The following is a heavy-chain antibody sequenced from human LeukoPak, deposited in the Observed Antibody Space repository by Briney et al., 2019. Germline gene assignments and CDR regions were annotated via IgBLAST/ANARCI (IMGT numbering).Heavy chain of an antibody. CDR3: ARPLIPGGTDAFDI. V-gene: IGHV1-8*03. Sequence: ASVKVSCKASGYTFTSYDINWVRQATGQGLEWMGWMNPNSGNTGYAQKFQGRVTITRNTSISTAYMELSSLRSEDTAVYYCARPLIPGGTDAFDIWGQGTMVTVSS. CDR1: GYTFTSYD. CDR2: MNPNSGNT. D-gene: IGHD1-1*01. J-gene: IGHJ3*02.